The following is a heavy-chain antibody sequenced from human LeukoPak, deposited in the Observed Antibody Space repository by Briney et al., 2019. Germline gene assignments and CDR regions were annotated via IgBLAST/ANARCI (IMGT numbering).Heavy chain of an antibody. D-gene: IGHD3-3*01. Sequence: SETLSLTCTVSGGSISSSSYYWGWIRQPPGKGLEWIGSIYYSGSTYYNPSLKSRVTISVDTSKNQFSLKLSSVTAADTAVYYCARLYYDFWSGMGGYFDYWGQGTLVTVSS. CDR2: IYYSGST. CDR3: ARLYYDFWSGMGGYFDY. V-gene: IGHV4-39*01. CDR1: GGSISSSSYY. J-gene: IGHJ4*02.